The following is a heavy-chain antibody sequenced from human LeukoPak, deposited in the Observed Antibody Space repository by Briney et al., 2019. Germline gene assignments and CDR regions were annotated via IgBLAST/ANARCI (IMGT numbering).Heavy chain of an antibody. Sequence: PGGSLRPSCAASGFTVSDYYMSWVRQAPGTGLEWVSVIYSGGDTYYADSVKGRFTISRDNSKNTLYLQMNSLRAEDTAVYYCARRYYSMDVWGQGTTVTVSS. CDR3: ARRYYSMDV. CDR2: IYSGGDT. V-gene: IGHV3-53*01. CDR1: GFTVSDYY. J-gene: IGHJ6*02.